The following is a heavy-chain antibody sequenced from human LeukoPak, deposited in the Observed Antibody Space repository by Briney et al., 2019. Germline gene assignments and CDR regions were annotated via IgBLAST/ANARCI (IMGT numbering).Heavy chain of an antibody. J-gene: IGHJ6*03. Sequence: PGGTLRLSCAASGFTFSSYAMSWVRQAPGKGLEWVSAINGSGGSTYYADSVKGRFTISRDNSKNTLYLQMNSLRAEDTAVYYCAKDSYYDSSGYYYYYYYMDVWGKGTTVTVSS. D-gene: IGHD3-22*01. CDR2: INGSGGST. CDR3: AKDSYYDSSGYYYYYYYMDV. V-gene: IGHV3-23*01. CDR1: GFTFSSYA.